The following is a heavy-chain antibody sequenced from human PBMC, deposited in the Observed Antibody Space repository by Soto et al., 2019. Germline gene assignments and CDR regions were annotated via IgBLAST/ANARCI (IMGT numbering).Heavy chain of an antibody. Sequence: EVQLVETGGGLIQPGGSLRLSCAASGFTVSSNYMSWVRQAPGKGLEWVSVIYSSGTTYYADSVKGRLTISRDNSKNTLYLQMNSLRAEDTAVYYCARGIPVAGFYFAYWGQGTLVTVSS. V-gene: IGHV3-53*02. CDR3: ARGIPVAGFYFAY. CDR1: GFTVSSNY. D-gene: IGHD6-19*01. CDR2: IYSSGTT. J-gene: IGHJ4*02.